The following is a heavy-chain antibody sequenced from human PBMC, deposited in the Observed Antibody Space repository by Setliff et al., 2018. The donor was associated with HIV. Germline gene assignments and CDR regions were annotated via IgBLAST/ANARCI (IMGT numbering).Heavy chain of an antibody. D-gene: IGHD1-1*01. CDR1: GYTFSQYG. J-gene: IGHJ4*02. CDR2: ISTYNGQR. CDR3: VRDRELRTTRSLDF. Sequence: ASVKVSCKSSGYTFSQYGISWVRQAPGQGLEWMGWISTYNGQRNYAQKVQGRVTFTTDTSTSTAYMELRSLRSDDTAVYYCVRDRELRTTRSLDFWGPGTLVTVSS. V-gene: IGHV1-18*01.